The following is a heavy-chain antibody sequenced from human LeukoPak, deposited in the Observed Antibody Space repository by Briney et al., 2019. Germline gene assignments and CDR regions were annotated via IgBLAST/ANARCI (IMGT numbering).Heavy chain of an antibody. CDR3: ASSVGSTDY. Sequence: SGTLSLTCAVYGESLSKYYWTWIRQSPGKGLEWIGEVNHRGSTNLNPSLKSRVTLSVDTSKHQFSLRLTPVTAADAAVYYCASSVGSTDYWGQGTLVTVSS. CDR1: GESLSKYY. V-gene: IGHV4-34*01. D-gene: IGHD1-26*01. CDR2: VNHRGST. J-gene: IGHJ4*02.